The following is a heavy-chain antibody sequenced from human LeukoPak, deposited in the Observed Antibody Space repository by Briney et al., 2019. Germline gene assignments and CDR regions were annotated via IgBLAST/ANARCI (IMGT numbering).Heavy chain of an antibody. CDR1: GYTFTSYD. D-gene: IGHD6-13*01. J-gene: IGHJ4*02. V-gene: IGHV1-8*01. CDR3: ARGLRREQQLLRAFDY. Sequence: ASVKVSCKASGYTFTSYDINWVRQATGQGLEWMGWMNPNSGNTDYAQKFQGRVTMTSNTSISTAYMELSSLRSEDTAVYYCARGLRREQQLLRAFDYWGQGTPVTVSS. CDR2: MNPNSGNT.